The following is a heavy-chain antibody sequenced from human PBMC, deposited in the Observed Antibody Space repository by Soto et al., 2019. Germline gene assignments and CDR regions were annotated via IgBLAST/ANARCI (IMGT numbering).Heavy chain of an antibody. CDR2: ISGSGANT. D-gene: IGHD1-26*01. Sequence: EVQLLESGGGLVQPGGSLGLSCVASGFTFTSYAMSWVRQVPGKGLEWISSISGSGANTWYAGSVPGRFTISRDNSKSTLSLHMNSLSAEDTAIYYCARDRATFDSWGQGTLVTVSS. CDR3: ARDRATFDS. J-gene: IGHJ4*02. V-gene: IGHV3-23*01. CDR1: GFTFTSYA.